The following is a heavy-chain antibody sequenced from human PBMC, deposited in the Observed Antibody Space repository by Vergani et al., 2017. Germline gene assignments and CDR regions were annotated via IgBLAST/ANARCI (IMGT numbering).Heavy chain of an antibody. CDR1: GGFISSYY. CDR3: AREKWEPGYYYMDV. Sequence: QVQLQESGPGLVKPSETLSLTCTVSGGFISSYYWSWIQQPPGKGLEWIGYIYYSGSTNYNPSLKSRVTISVDTSKNQFSLKLSSVTAADTAVYHCAREKWEPGYYYMDVWGRGTTVTVS. CDR2: IYYSGST. J-gene: IGHJ6*03. V-gene: IGHV4-59*01. D-gene: IGHD1-26*01.